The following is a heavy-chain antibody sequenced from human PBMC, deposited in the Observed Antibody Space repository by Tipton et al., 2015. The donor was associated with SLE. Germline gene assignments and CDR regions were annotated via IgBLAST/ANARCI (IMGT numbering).Heavy chain of an antibody. J-gene: IGHJ4*02. V-gene: IGHV1-8*03. Sequence: QLVQSGAEVKKPGASVKVFCKASGYTFTSYDINWVRQATGQGLEWMGRMNPNSGNTGYAQKFQGRVTITRNTYISTAYMELSSLVSEDAALYYCARGDGYSFDYWGQGTLVTVSS. CDR1: GYTFTSYD. CDR2: MNPNSGNT. CDR3: ARGDGYSFDY. D-gene: IGHD5-24*01.